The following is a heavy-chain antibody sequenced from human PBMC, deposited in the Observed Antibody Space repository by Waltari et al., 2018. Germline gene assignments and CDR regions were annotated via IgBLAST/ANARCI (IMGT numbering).Heavy chain of an antibody. J-gene: IGHJ5*02. D-gene: IGHD3-22*01. CDR3: ARDYDQDWFDP. CDR1: GVSFSDFY. Sequence: QVQLQESGPGLGRPSETLSLTCPVSGVSFSDFYWTWIRQPAGGGLEWIGRIHISGRTDYHPSLKSRVSMSVDTSKNQFSLKLSSVTAADTAVYYCARDYDQDWFDPWGQGTLVAVSS. CDR2: IHISGRT. V-gene: IGHV4-4*07.